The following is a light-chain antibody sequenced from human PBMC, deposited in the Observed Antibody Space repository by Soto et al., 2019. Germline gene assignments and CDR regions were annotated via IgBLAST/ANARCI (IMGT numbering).Light chain of an antibody. Sequence: DIQMTQSPSSVPASVGDTVTITCRASQGIRSWLAWYQQKPGQAPQPLIYAASSLQSGCPSRFSGSGSGTDFTLTITSLQPEDFATYYCQHANSYPIAFGQGTRLDMK. CDR1: QGIRSW. CDR3: QHANSYPIA. CDR2: AAS. J-gene: IGKJ5*01. V-gene: IGKV1-12*01.